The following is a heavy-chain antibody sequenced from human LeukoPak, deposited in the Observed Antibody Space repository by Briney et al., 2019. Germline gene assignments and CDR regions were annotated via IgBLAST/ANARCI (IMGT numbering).Heavy chain of an antibody. CDR1: GFTVSSNY. CDR3: ARDTKFAGATELDY. J-gene: IGHJ4*02. V-gene: IGHV3-66*01. D-gene: IGHD1-26*01. CDR2: IYSGGST. Sequence: GGSLRLSCAASGFTVSSNYMTWVRQAPGKGLEWVSVIYSGGSTYYADCVKGRFTISRDNSKNTLYLQMNSLRAEDTAVYYCARDTKFAGATELDYWGQGTLVTVSS.